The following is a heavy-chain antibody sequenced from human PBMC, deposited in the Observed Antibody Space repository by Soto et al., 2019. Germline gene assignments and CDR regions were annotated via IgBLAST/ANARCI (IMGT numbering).Heavy chain of an antibody. CDR2: INHSGST. CDR3: AGVATDY. V-gene: IGHV4-34*01. Sequence: QVQLQQWGAGLLKPSETLSLTCAVYGGSFSGYYWSWIRQPPGKGLEWIGEINHSGSTNYNPSLKSRVTVAVDTSKNQFSLKLSSVTAADTAVYYCAGVATDYWGQGTLVTVSS. D-gene: IGHD1-26*01. J-gene: IGHJ4*02. CDR1: GGSFSGYY.